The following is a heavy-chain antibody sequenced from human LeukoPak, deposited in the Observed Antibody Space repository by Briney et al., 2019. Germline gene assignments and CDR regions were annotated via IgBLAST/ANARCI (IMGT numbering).Heavy chain of an antibody. J-gene: IGHJ4*02. CDR2: IYSGGST. CDR1: GFTVSNYD. V-gene: IGHV3-53*01. CDR3: ARGVGGRSRYFDY. Sequence: GGSLRLSCAASGFTVSNYDMSWVRQAPGKGLEWVSVIYSGGSTYYAGSVEGRFTISRDNSKNTLYLQMNSLRAEDTAVYYCARGVGGRSRYFDYWGQGTLVTVSS. D-gene: IGHD1-26*01.